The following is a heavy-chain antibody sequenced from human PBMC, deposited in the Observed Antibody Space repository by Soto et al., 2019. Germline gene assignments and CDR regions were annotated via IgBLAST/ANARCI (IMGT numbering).Heavy chain of an antibody. CDR3: AKDPLWWLRSRYYCDY. D-gene: IGHD5-12*01. CDR2: ISGSGGST. CDR1: GFIFSSYA. J-gene: IGHJ4*02. Sequence: EVQLLESGGGLVQPGGSLRLSCAASGFIFSSYAMSWVRQAPGKGLEWVSAISGSGGSTYYADSVKGRFTISRDNSKNSLYLQMNSLRAEDTAVYYCAKDPLWWLRSRYYCDYWGQGTLGTVSS. V-gene: IGHV3-23*01.